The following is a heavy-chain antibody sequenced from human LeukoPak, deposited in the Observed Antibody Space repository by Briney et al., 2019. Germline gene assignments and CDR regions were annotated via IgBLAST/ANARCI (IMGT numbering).Heavy chain of an antibody. J-gene: IGHJ3*02. V-gene: IGHV4-30-4*01. Sequence: SETLSLTCTVSGGSISSGDYYWSWIRQPPGKGLEWIGYIYYSGSTYYNPSLMSRVTISVDTSKNQFSLKLSSVTAADTAVYYCARDSSSWDSDAFDIWGQGTMVTVSS. D-gene: IGHD6-13*01. CDR3: ARDSSSWDSDAFDI. CDR2: IYYSGST. CDR1: GGSISSGDYY.